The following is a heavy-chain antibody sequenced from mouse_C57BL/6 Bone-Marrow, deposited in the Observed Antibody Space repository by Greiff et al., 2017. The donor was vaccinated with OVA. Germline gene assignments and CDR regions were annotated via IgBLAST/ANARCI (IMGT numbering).Heavy chain of an antibody. J-gene: IGHJ1*03. Sequence: EVKLMESGGGLVQPGESLKLSCESNEYEFPSHDMSWVRKTPEKRLELVAAINSDGGSTYYPDTMERRFIISRDNTKKTLYLQMSSLRSEDTALYDCARRATPLWYFDVWGTGTTVTVSS. CDR2: INSDGGST. CDR3: ARRATPLWYFDV. D-gene: IGHD3-1*01. CDR1: EYEFPSHD. V-gene: IGHV5-2*01.